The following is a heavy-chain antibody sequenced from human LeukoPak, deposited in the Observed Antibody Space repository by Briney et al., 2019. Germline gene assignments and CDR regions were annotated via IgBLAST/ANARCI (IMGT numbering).Heavy chain of an antibody. V-gene: IGHV3-11*01. CDR2: FSSSGSTI. Sequence: GGSLRLSCAASGFTFSDYYMSWIRQAPGKGLEWVSYFSSSGSTIYYADSVKGRFTISRDNAKNSLYLQMNSLRAEDTAVYYCARDKSATTVTDYGMDVWGQGTTVTVSS. J-gene: IGHJ6*02. D-gene: IGHD4-11*01. CDR1: GFTFSDYY. CDR3: ARDKSATTVTDYGMDV.